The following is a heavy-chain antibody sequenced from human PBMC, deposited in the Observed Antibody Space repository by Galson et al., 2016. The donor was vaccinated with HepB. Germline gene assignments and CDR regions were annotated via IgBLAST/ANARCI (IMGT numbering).Heavy chain of an antibody. V-gene: IGHV1-18*04. Sequence: SVKVSCKASDNSLTTYGISWVRQAPGQGLEWMGWISTYNGDTNYAQNVQGRVSMATDTSTSTVYMELRSLRSDDTAVYYCVRNLEDWGQGTLVTVSS. CDR3: VRNLED. D-gene: IGHD1-1*01. CDR2: ISTYNGDT. CDR1: DNSLTTYG. J-gene: IGHJ4*02.